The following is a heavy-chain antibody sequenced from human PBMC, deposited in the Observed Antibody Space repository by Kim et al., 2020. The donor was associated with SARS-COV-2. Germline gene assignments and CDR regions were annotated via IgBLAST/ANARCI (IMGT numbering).Heavy chain of an antibody. CDR3: ARVGAGLDY. D-gene: IGHD3-16*01. CDR2: GTT. V-gene: IGHV4-34*01. Sequence: GTTNYNPSLKSRVAISVDKSKNRFSLRLNSVTAADTAVYYCARVGAGLDYWGQGTLVTVSS. J-gene: IGHJ4*02.